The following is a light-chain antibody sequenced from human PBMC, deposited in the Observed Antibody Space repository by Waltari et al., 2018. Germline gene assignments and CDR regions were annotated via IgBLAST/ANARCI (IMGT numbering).Light chain of an antibody. CDR2: KSS. Sequence: DIQLTQSPSTLSASIGDRVTITCRASQHISAWLAWYQQKPGKAPKLLIYKSSSSGSGVSSRFTGSGSGTDLTLTISGLQPDDFATYYCHHYDGYSRTFGQGTRVEVK. V-gene: IGKV1-5*03. J-gene: IGKJ1*01. CDR3: HHYDGYSRT. CDR1: QHISAW.